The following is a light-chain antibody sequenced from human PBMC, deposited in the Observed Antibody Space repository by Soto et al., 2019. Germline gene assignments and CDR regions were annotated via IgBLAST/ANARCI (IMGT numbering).Light chain of an antibody. CDR2: GAS. V-gene: IGKV3-15*01. CDR1: QSVSNK. CDR3: QQYNNWPPWT. Sequence: EIVMTQSPATLSVSPGERATLSCRASQSVSNKLAWYQQKPGQAPRLLIYGASTRATGIPARFSGSGSGTEFTLTISSLQSEDFAVYYCQQYNNWPPWTFGQGTKGDIK. J-gene: IGKJ1*01.